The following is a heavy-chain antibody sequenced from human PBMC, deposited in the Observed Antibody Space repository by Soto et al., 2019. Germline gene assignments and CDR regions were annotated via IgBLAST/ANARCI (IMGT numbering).Heavy chain of an antibody. CDR2: IYPGDSDT. D-gene: IGHD3-22*01. CDR1: GYSFTSYW. Sequence: GESLKISCKGSGYSFTSYWIGWVRQMPGKGLEWLGIIYPGDSDTRYSPSFQGQVTISPDKSISTAYLQWSSLKASDTAMYSCASFTTASSPSYYYGMDVWGQGTTVTVYS. J-gene: IGHJ6*02. CDR3: ASFTTASSPSYYYGMDV. V-gene: IGHV5-51*01.